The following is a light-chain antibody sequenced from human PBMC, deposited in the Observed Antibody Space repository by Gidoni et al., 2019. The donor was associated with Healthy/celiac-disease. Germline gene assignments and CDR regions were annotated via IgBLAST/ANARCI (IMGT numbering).Light chain of an antibody. CDR1: QSVLYNANTKNY. Sequence: VMTQSPDSLAVSLCERAIINCKSSQSVLYNANTKNYLAWYQQKPVQPPKLLIYWASTRESGVPDRFSGRGSGXDFTLTISSLQAEDVAVYYCQQXXSSPXXTFGGXTKVEIK. V-gene: IGKV4-1*01. CDR3: QQXXSSPXXT. J-gene: IGKJ4*01. CDR2: WAS.